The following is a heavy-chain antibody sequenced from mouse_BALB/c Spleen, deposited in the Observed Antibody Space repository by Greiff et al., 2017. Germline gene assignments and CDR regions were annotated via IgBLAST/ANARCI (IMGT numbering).Heavy chain of an antibody. CDR2: INSGSGGT. Sequence: VQLQQSGAELVRPGTSVKVSCKASGYAFTNYLIEWVKQRPGQGLEWIGVINSGSGGTNYNEKFKGKATLTADKSSSTAYMQLRSLTSDDSAVYFCAPGGDYGSRFAYWGQGTLVTVSA. J-gene: IGHJ3*01. CDR1: GYAFTNYL. CDR3: APGGDYGSRFAY. D-gene: IGHD1-1*01. V-gene: IGHV1-54*01.